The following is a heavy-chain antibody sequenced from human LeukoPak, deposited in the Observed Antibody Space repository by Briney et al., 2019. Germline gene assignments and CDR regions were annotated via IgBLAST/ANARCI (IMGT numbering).Heavy chain of an antibody. Sequence: SETLSLTCTASGFTLSSNGMHWVCIGQPTGKELEGIGRIYYSKSTYYNPSLKSPVTISDDTSKIQFSMTTGSASATDTAVYYCVSARGVSYGYFDYWGQGTLVTVSS. V-gene: IGHV4-39*01. D-gene: IGHD5-18*01. CDR3: VSARGVSYGYFDY. CDR1: GFTLSSNGMH. J-gene: IGHJ4*02. CDR2: IYYSKST.